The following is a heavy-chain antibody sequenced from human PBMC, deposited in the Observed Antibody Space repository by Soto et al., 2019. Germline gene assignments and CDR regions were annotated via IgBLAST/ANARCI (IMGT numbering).Heavy chain of an antibody. V-gene: IGHV4-59*11. CDR2: IYYNGNT. Sequence: KPSETLSLTCTLSGGAINDHYWSFIRQPPGKGLEWIGYIYYNGNTNYNPSLESRVTISVDRSRNQFSLRLTSLTAADTAVYYCARVRTGYFDYWGRGAMVTV. D-gene: IGHD3-9*01. CDR3: ARVRTGYFDY. CDR1: GGAINDHY. J-gene: IGHJ4*02.